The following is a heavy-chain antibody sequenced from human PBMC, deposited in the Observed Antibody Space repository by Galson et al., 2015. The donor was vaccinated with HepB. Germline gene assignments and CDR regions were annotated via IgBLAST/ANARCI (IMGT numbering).Heavy chain of an antibody. CDR2: IKSKTDGGTT. CDR1: GFTFSNAW. J-gene: IGHJ3*02. V-gene: IGHV3-15*01. D-gene: IGHD4-17*01. Sequence: SLRLSCAASGFTFSNAWMSWVRQAPGKGLEWVGRIKSKTDGGTTDYAAPVKGRFTISRDDSKNTLYLQMNSLKTEDTAVYYCTTDSAFITVTTPTDAFDIWGQGTMVTVSS. CDR3: TTDSAFITVTTPTDAFDI.